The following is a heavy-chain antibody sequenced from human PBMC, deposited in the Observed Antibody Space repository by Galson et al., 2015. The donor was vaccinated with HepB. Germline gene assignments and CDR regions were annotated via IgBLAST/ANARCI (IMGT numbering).Heavy chain of an antibody. Sequence: SLRLSCAASGFIFSSYAMSWVRQAPGKGLEWVSALSVSGSTTYYSDSVKGRFTISRDNSKNALYLQMNSLRTEDTALYYCAKGSVDTALWFDPWGQGTLVTVSS. J-gene: IGHJ5*02. V-gene: IGHV3-23*01. CDR3: AKGSVDTALWFDP. D-gene: IGHD5-18*01. CDR2: LSVSGSTT. CDR1: GFIFSSYA.